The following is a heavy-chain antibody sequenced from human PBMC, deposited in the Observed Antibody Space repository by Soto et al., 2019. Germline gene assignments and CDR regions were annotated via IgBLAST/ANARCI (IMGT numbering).Heavy chain of an antibody. CDR1: GYTFSTYS. CDR2: INGGTGQT. Sequence: ASVKVSCKASGYTFSTYSMHWVREAPGQSLEWMGWINGGTGQTRYSQRFQDRVTITRDTSAKTTYMDLTSLRSEDTAVYYCARGKGMEENYYYYGMDIWGQGTTVTVSS. CDR3: ARGKGMEENYYYYGMDI. D-gene: IGHD1-1*01. J-gene: IGHJ6*02. V-gene: IGHV1-3*01.